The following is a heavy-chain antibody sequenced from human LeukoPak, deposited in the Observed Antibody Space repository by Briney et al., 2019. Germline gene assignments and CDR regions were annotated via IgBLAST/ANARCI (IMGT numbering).Heavy chain of an antibody. J-gene: IGHJ6*03. CDR2: ISSSSSYI. V-gene: IGHV3-21*01. Sequence: GGSLRLSCAASGFTFSSYSMNWVRQAPGKGLEWVSSISSSSSYIYYADSVKGRFTISRDNAKNSLYLQMNSLRAEDTAVYYCARVLIVVVPAAKEDYYYYMDVWGKGTTVTVSS. CDR3: ARVLIVVVPAAKEDYYYYMDV. D-gene: IGHD2-2*01. CDR1: GFTFSSYS.